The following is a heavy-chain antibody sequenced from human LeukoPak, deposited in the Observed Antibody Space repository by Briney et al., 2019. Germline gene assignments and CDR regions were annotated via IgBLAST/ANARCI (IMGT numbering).Heavy chain of an antibody. V-gene: IGHV4-34*01. Sequence: PSQTLSLTCAVYGGSFSGYYWSWIRQPPRKGLEWIGEINHSGSTNYNPSLKSRVTISVDTSKNQFSLKLGSVSAADTAVYYCARGLAVAGPPCDHWAQGTLVTVSS. CDR2: INHSGST. J-gene: IGHJ4*02. CDR3: ARGLAVAGPPCDH. CDR1: GGSFSGYY. D-gene: IGHD6-19*01.